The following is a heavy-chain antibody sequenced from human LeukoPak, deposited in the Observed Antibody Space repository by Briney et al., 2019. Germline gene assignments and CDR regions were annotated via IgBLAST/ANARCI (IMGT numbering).Heavy chain of an antibody. D-gene: IGHD6-19*01. CDR3: AKVVSGWFDP. J-gene: IGHJ5*02. V-gene: IGHV4-59*01. Sequence: SETLSLTCTVSGGSIINYYWTWIRQPPGKGLEWIGSIYHNGGTNYNPSLESRVTMSVDTSKSQFFLKMTSVTAADTAVYYCAKVVSGWFDPWGQGTLVTVSS. CDR2: IYHNGGT. CDR1: GGSIINYY.